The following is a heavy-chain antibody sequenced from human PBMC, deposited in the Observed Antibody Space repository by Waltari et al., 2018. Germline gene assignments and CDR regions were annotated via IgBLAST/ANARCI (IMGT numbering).Heavy chain of an antibody. J-gene: IGHJ5*02. CDR1: GGSFSVYY. Sequence: QVQLQQWGAGLLKPSETLSLTRAVFGGSFSVYYVTWVRQPPGKGLEWIGESNQSGSTNYNTSLKRRVTRSVETSKNQYSLKLSSVTASDTAVYYCARGLHYYGSGIYNWFDPWGQGTLVTVSS. CDR2: SNQSGST. V-gene: IGHV4-34*01. D-gene: IGHD3-10*01. CDR3: ARGLHYYGSGIYNWFDP.